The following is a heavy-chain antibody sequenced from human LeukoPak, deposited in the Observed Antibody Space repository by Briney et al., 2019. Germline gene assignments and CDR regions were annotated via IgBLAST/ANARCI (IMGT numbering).Heavy chain of an antibody. CDR3: ARAATYYDFWSGYSINYYFDY. Sequence: GASVKVSCKASGGTFSSYAISWVRQAPGQGLEWMGGIIPIFGTANYAQKFQGRVTITADESTSTVYMELSSLRSEDTAVYYCARAATYYDFWSGYSINYYFDYWGQGTLVTVSS. J-gene: IGHJ4*02. CDR2: IIPIFGTA. D-gene: IGHD3-3*01. CDR1: GGTFSSYA. V-gene: IGHV1-69*13.